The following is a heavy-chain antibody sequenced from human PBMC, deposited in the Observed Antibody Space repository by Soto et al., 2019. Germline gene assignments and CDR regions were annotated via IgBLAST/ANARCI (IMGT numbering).Heavy chain of an antibody. D-gene: IGHD2-15*01. V-gene: IGHV1-3*01. CDR1: GYTFTSYA. J-gene: IGHJ5*02. Sequence: GASVKVSCKASGYTFTSYAMHWVRQAPGQRLEWMGWINAGNGNTKYSQKFQGRVTITRDTSASTAYMELSSLRSEDTAVYYCARDTRPIRNIAVVVAATPGGGWFDPWGQGTLVTVSS. CDR3: ARDTRPIRNIAVVVAATPGGGWFDP. CDR2: INAGNGNT.